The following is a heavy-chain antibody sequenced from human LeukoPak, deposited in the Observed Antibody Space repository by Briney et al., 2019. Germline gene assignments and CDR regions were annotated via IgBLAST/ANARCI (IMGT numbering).Heavy chain of an antibody. CDR2: IYYSGST. Sequence: SETLSLTCTVSGGSIRSYYWNWIRQSPGKTLEWIGYIYYSGSTNYNPSLKSRATISVDTSKSQFSLKLSSVTAADTAVYYCARDEGGQLNYFDYWGQGTLVTVSS. D-gene: IGHD2-2*01. CDR3: ARDEGGQLNYFDY. J-gene: IGHJ4*02. CDR1: GGSIRSYY. V-gene: IGHV4-59*01.